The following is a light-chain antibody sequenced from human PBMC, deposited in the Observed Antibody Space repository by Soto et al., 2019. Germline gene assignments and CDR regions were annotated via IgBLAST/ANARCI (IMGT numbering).Light chain of an antibody. CDR1: QSVSSSY. J-gene: IGKJ5*01. CDR2: GAS. Sequence: EMVLTQSPGTLSLSPGERATLSCRASQSVSSSYLAWYQQKPGQAPRLLIYGASNRATGIPARFSGSGSGTDFTLTISSLESEDFAVYYCQQRSNFITFGQGTRLEI. V-gene: IGKV3D-20*02. CDR3: QQRSNFIT.